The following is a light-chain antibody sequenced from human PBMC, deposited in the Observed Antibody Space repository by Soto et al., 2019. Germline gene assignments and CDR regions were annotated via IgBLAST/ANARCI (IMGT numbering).Light chain of an antibody. J-gene: IGKJ1*01. V-gene: IGKV1-5*01. CDR1: QSISTW. CDR3: QQYGFSPRT. CDR2: DAS. Sequence: DIQMTQSPSTLSASVGDRVTITCRASQSISTWLAWYQQKPGKAPKFLIYDASSLESGVPSRFSGSGSGTEFTLTISSLQPDDFAVYYCQQYGFSPRTFGQGTKVDIK.